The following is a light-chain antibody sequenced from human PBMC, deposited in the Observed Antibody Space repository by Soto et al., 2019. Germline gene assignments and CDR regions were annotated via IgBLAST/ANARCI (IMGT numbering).Light chain of an antibody. J-gene: IGLJ2*01. CDR1: SSDVGGHDY. Sequence: QSALTQPASVSGSPGQSIAISCTGTSSDVGGHDYVSWYQHHPGKAPKLMIYDVTYRPSGVSNRFSGSKSGNTASLTISGLQAEDEADYYCGSYTSSNTLVFGRGTKLTVL. V-gene: IGLV2-14*03. CDR3: GSYTSSNTLV. CDR2: DVT.